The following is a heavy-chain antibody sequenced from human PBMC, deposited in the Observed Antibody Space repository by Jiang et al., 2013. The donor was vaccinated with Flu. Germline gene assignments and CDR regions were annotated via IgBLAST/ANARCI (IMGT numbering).Heavy chain of an antibody. J-gene: IGHJ4*02. Sequence: SGAEVKKPGASVRVSCKASGYTFIKYLLHWVRQAPGQRLEWMGWINPGNGNTKYSQKFQGRVTITRDTSASTAYMELSSLRSEDTAFYYCARLIVSGEWSSPFDYWGQGTLVTVSS. D-gene: IGHD3-10*01. V-gene: IGHV1-3*01. CDR2: INPGNGNT. CDR1: GYTFIKYL. CDR3: ARLIVSGEWSSPFDY.